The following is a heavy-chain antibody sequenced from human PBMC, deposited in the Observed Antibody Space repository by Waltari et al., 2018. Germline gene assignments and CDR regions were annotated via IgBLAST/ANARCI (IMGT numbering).Heavy chain of an antibody. CDR3: TSDLVVVAAMGAFDI. CDR2: IKSKTDGGTT. D-gene: IGHD2-15*01. CDR1: GFTFSNAW. V-gene: IGHV3-15*01. J-gene: IGHJ3*02. Sequence: EVQLVESGGGLVKPGGSLRLSCAASGFTFSNAWMSWVRQPPGKGLEWVGRIKSKTDGGTTDYAAPVKGRFTISRDDSKNTLYLQMDSLKTEDTAVYYCTSDLVVVAAMGAFDIWGQGTMVTVSS.